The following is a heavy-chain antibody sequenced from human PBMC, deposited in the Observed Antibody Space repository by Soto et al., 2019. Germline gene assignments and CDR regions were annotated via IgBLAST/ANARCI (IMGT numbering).Heavy chain of an antibody. CDR3: ARSIGYSGYGNYDY. CDR1: GFTFDDYA. CDR2: ISWNSGSI. V-gene: IGHV3-9*01. D-gene: IGHD5-12*01. Sequence: EVQLVESGGGLVQPSRSLRLSCAASGFTFDDYAMHWVRQAPGKGLEWVSGISWNSGSIGYADSVKGRFTISRDNAKNSLYLQMNSLRAEDTALYYCARSIGYSGYGNYDYWGQGTLVTVSS. J-gene: IGHJ4*02.